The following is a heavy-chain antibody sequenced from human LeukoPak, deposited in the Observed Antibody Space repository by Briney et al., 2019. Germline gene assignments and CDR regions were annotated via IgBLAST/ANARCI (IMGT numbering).Heavy chain of an antibody. CDR3: ARATYIPVPGTWSLDY. J-gene: IGHJ4*02. Sequence: SETLSLTCAVYGGSFSGYYRSWIRQPPGKGLEWIGEIYHSGSTNYNPSLTSRVIISVDTFKTQFSLKVSSATAADTAVYYCARATYIPVPGTWSLDYWGQGTLVTVSS. CDR2: IYHSGST. V-gene: IGHV4-34*01. D-gene: IGHD6-19*01. CDR1: GGSFSGYY.